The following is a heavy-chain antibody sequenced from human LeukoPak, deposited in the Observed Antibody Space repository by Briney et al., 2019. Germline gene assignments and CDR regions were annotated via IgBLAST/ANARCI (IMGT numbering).Heavy chain of an antibody. Sequence: GGSLRLSCAASGFTFSNAWMRWVRQARGGGLEWVGRSKSKTGGGTTDYAAPVKGRFTISRDNSKNTLYLQMNSLKTEDTAVYYCTTALGGSYRKGYSQHWGQGTLVIVSS. V-gene: IGHV3-15*01. CDR3: TTALGGSYRKGYSQH. CDR2: SKSKTGGGTT. D-gene: IGHD1-26*01. CDR1: GFTFSNAW. J-gene: IGHJ1*01.